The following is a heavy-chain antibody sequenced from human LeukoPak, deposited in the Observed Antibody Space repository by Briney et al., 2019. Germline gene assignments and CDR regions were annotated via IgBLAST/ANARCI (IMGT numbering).Heavy chain of an antibody. CDR1: GFTFSSYS. CDR3: AREYCSGGSCYFDY. D-gene: IGHD2-15*01. V-gene: IGHV3-21*01. CDR2: ISSSSSYI. J-gene: IGHJ4*02. Sequence: GGSLRLSCAASGFTFSSYSMNWVRQAPGKGLEWVSSISSSSSYIYYADSVKGRFTISRDNAKNSLFLQMNSLRAEDTAVYYCAREYCSGGSCYFDYWGQGTLVTVSS.